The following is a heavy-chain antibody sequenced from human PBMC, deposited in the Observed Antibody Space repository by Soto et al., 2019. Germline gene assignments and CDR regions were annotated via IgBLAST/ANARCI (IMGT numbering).Heavy chain of an antibody. Sequence: QLQQSGAGLLTPSETLSLTCVISGGSFSANHWSWIRQAPGQGLEWIGEITLGGSTYYSPSLKSRVSISVDEGKKQFSLEMTSVTAADTAVYYCARGYSSFWSHDHCFDPWGQGILVTVSS. CDR2: ITLGGST. J-gene: IGHJ5*02. V-gene: IGHV4-34*01. CDR3: ARGYSSFWSHDHCFDP. CDR1: GGSFSANH. D-gene: IGHD4-4*01.